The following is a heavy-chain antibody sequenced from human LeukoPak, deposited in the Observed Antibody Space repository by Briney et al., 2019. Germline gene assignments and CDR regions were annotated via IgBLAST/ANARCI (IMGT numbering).Heavy chain of an antibody. Sequence: GGSLRLSCAASGFTFSSYEMNWVRQAPGKGLEWVSYISSSGSTIYYADSVKGRFTISRDNAKNSLYLQMNSLRAEDTAVYYCARPVPREWYRIAAAGDFDYWGQGTLVTVSS. V-gene: IGHV3-48*03. CDR3: ARPVPREWYRIAAAGDFDY. J-gene: IGHJ4*02. D-gene: IGHD6-13*01. CDR2: ISSSGSTI. CDR1: GFTFSSYE.